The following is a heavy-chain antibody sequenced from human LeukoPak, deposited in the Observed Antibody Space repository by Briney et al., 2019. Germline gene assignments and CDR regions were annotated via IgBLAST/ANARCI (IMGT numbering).Heavy chain of an antibody. CDR2: ISGSGVST. Sequence: GGSLRLSCAASGFTFSSYAMSWVRQAPGKGLKWVSAISGSGVSTYYADSVKGRFTISRDNSKNTLYLQMNSLRAEDTAVYYCARRLWFGDSADYWGQGTLVTVSS. CDR3: ARRLWFGDSADY. CDR1: GFTFSSYA. V-gene: IGHV3-23*01. J-gene: IGHJ4*02. D-gene: IGHD3-10*01.